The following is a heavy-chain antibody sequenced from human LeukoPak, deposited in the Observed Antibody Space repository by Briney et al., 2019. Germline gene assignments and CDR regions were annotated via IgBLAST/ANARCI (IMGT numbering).Heavy chain of an antibody. J-gene: IGHJ4*02. Sequence: ETLSLTCTASGFSIISSCFFWVWQAPGKGLGWVAGIKPDGSEKYYVHSVIGRFTVFRDNAKSSLYLQMNSVRAEETAVYYCAPILYYFDYWGQGTLVPLSS. V-gene: IGHV3-7*01. D-gene: IGHD3-10*01. CDR3: APILYYFDY. CDR2: IKPDGSEK. CDR1: GFSIISSC.